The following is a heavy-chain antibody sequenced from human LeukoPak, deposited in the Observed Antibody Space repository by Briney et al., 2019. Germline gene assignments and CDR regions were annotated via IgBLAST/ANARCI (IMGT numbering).Heavy chain of an antibody. Sequence: SETLSLTCTVSGGSISSSSYYWGWIRQPPGKGLEWIGYIYYSGSTNYNPSLKSRVTISVDTSKNQFSLKLTSVTAADTAVYYCARGTYNHGSGSYYNDYWGQGTLVTVSS. D-gene: IGHD3-10*01. V-gene: IGHV4-61*05. CDR3: ARGTYNHGSGSYYNDY. CDR2: IYYSGST. CDR1: GGSISSSSYY. J-gene: IGHJ4*02.